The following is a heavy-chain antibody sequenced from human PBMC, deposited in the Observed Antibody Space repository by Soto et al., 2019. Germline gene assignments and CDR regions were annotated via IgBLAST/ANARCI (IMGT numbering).Heavy chain of an antibody. J-gene: IGHJ5*02. CDR3: ARERPDGSRLDP. Sequence: QVQLQESGPGLVKPSQTLSLTCTVSGGSISSGDYYWSWIRQSPGKGLEWIGYIYYSGSTYYNASLKSRVTISVDTSKNQFSLKLSSVTAAETAVYYCARERPDGSRLDPWGQGTLVTVSS. CDR2: IYYSGST. CDR1: GGSISSGDYY. V-gene: IGHV4-30-4*01. D-gene: IGHD6-13*01.